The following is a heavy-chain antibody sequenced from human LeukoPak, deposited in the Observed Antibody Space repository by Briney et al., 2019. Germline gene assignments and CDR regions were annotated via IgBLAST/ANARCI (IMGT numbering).Heavy chain of an antibody. CDR1: GFIFSSYE. V-gene: IGHV3-21*06. Sequence: PGGSLRLSCAASGFIFSSYEMNWVRHAPGKGLEWISSITSSSSYIYYADSVKGRFTISRDNAKNSLFLQMNNLSPDDTAVYFCARDPYSGNYGNYYYYYMDVWGKGTTVTISS. CDR3: ARDPYSGNYGNYYYYYMDV. CDR2: ITSSSSYI. J-gene: IGHJ6*03. D-gene: IGHD1-26*01.